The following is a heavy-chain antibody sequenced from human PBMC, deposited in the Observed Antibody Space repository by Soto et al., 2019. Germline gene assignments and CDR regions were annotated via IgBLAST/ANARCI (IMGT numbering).Heavy chain of an antibody. CDR2: INTGNGNT. J-gene: IGHJ4*02. V-gene: IGHV1-3*04. CDR3: ASCPQNCITSSPCCLFFDY. D-gene: IGHD3-10*01. CDR1: GYTFTNYA. Sequence: EASVKVSCKASGYTFTNYAMHWVRQAPGQRLEWMGWINTGNGNTKYSQKFQGRVTLTRDTSASTAYMELSSLRSEDTAVYYCASCPQNCITSSPCCLFFDYWGQGTLVTVSS.